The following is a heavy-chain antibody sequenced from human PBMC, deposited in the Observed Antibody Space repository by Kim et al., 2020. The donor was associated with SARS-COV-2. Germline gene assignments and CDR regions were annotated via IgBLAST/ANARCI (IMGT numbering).Heavy chain of an antibody. CDR1: GFTFSSYS. CDR3: AREGMERYSYYYYGMDV. V-gene: IGHV3-48*04. CDR2: ISSSSSTI. D-gene: IGHD1-1*01. Sequence: GGSLRLSCAASGFTFSSYSMNWVRQAPGKGLEWVSYISSSSSTIYYADSVKGRFTISRDNAKNSLYLQMNSLRAEDTAVYYCAREGMERYSYYYYGMDVWGPGTTVTVSS. J-gene: IGHJ6*02.